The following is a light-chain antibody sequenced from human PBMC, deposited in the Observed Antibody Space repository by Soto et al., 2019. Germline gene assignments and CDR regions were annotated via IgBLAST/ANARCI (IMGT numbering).Light chain of an antibody. CDR1: QSISSW. CDR3: QQYKSSQTT. V-gene: IGKV1-5*03. CDR2: KAS. J-gene: IGKJ1*01. Sequence: DIQMTQSPSTLSASVGDRVTITCRASQSISSWLAWYQQKPGKAPKLLIYKASSLESGVPSRFSGSGSGTEFTLTISSLQPDDFQTYYCQQYKSSQTTLGQGTKVDI.